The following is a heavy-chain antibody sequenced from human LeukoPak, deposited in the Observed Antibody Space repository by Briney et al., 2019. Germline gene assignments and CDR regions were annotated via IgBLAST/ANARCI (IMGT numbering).Heavy chain of an antibody. V-gene: IGHV3-21*01. Sequence: GGSLRLSCAASGFTFSSYSMNWVRQAPGKGLEWVSSISGSTSYIYYADSVKGRFTISGDNAKNSLYLQMNSLRAEDTAMYYCARGAYSSSWLGFDPWGQGTLVTVSS. D-gene: IGHD6-13*01. J-gene: IGHJ5*02. CDR3: ARGAYSSSWLGFDP. CDR2: ISGSTSYI. CDR1: GFTFSSYS.